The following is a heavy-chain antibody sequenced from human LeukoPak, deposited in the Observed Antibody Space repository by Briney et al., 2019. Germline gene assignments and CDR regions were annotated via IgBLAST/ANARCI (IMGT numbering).Heavy chain of an antibody. CDR3: ASARLGIAERYFDC. D-gene: IGHD1-26*01. V-gene: IGHV1-2*04. CDR2: INPNSGGT. CDR1: GYTFTGYY. J-gene: IGHJ4*02. Sequence: GASVKVSCKASGYTFTGYYMHWVRQAPGQGLEWMGWINPNSGGTNYAQKFQGWVTMTRDTSISTAYMELSRLRSDDTAVYYCASARLGIAERYFDCWGQGTLVTVSS.